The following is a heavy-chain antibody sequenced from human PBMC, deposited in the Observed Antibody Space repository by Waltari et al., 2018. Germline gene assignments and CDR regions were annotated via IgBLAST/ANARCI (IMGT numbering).Heavy chain of an antibody. CDR2: ISGGGTT. CDR3: AKEKAPFDY. V-gene: IGHV3-23*04. CDR1: GFTFSNYA. Sequence: EVQLVESGGGLVQPGGSLRLSCAASGFTFSNYAMSWVRQAPGEGLEWVSAISGGGTTYYADSVKGRFTISRDNSKNTLYLQMNSLRAEDTAVYYCAKEKAPFDYWGQGTLVTVSS. J-gene: IGHJ4*02.